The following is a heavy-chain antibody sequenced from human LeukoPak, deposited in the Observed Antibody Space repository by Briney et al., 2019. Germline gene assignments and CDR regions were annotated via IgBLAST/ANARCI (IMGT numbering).Heavy chain of an antibody. CDR1: GGSISSSSYY. J-gene: IGHJ4*02. D-gene: IGHD2-2*01. CDR3: ARLGGSSTSCYGCFDF. V-gene: IGHV4-39*01. Sequence: SETLSLTRIVSGGSISSSSYYWGWIRQPPGKGLEWIGSVYYSGTMYYNPPLKSPVTMSLDTSKNQFSLKLSSVTAADTAVYYCARLGGSSTSCYGCFDFWGQGTLVTVSS. CDR2: VYYSGTM.